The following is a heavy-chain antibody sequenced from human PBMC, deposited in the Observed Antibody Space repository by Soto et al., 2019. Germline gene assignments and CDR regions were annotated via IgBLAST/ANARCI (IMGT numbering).Heavy chain of an antibody. Sequence: PGGSLRLSCAASGFTFSSYSMNWVRQAPGKGLEWVSYISSSSSTIYYADSVKGRFTISRDNAKNSLYLQMNSLRDEDTAVYYCARDGHSSSWYSPWFDPWGQGTLVTVSS. J-gene: IGHJ5*02. CDR1: GFTFSSYS. D-gene: IGHD6-13*01. CDR3: ARDGHSSSWYSPWFDP. CDR2: ISSSSSTI. V-gene: IGHV3-48*02.